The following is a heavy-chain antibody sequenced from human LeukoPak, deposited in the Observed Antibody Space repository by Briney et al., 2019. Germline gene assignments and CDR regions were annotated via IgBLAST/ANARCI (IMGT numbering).Heavy chain of an antibody. V-gene: IGHV4-34*01. CDR3: ARGPYPDYGAYVFDY. CDR1: GGSFSGYY. J-gene: IGHJ4*02. D-gene: IGHD4-17*01. CDR2: INHSGST. Sequence: SETLSLTCAVYGGSFSGYYWSWIRQPPGKGLEWIGEINHSGSTNYNPSLKSRVTISVDTSKNQFSLKLSSVTAADTAVYYCARGPYPDYGAYVFDYWGQGTLVTVSS.